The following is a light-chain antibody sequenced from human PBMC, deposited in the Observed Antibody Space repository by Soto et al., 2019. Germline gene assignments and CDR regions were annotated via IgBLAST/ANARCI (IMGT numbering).Light chain of an antibody. CDR2: DAS. J-gene: IGKJ2*01. V-gene: IGKV3-11*01. CDR1: QSVSSY. CDR3: QQRSNGPMYI. Sequence: EIVLTQSPATLSLSPGERATLSCRASQSVSSYLAWYQQKPGQAPRLLIYDASNRATGIPARFSGSGSGTDFTLTISSLEPEDFAVYYCQQRSNGPMYIFGQGTKLEIK.